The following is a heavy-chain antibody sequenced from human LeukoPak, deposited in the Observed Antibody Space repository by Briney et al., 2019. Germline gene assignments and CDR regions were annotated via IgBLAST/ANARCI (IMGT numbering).Heavy chain of an antibody. Sequence: SETLSLTCTVSGGSISSYYWSWIRQPPGKGLEWIGYIYTSGSTNYNPSLKSRVTISVDTSKNQFSLNLSSVTAADTAVYYCARQGLLYRRYYYYYMDVWGKGTTVTVSS. CDR2: IYTSGST. CDR1: GGSISSYY. V-gene: IGHV4-4*09. D-gene: IGHD2-2*02. J-gene: IGHJ6*03. CDR3: ARQGLLYRRYYYYYMDV.